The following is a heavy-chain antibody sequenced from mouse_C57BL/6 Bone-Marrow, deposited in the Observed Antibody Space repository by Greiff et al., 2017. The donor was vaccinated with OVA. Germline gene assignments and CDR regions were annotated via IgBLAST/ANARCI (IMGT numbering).Heavy chain of an antibody. CDR3: ARGYGYDGYYAMDY. D-gene: IGHD2-2*01. V-gene: IGHV5-15*01. J-gene: IGHJ4*01. CDR1: GFTFSDYG. CDR2: ISNLAYSI. Sequence: EVQVVESGGGLVQPGGSLKLSCAASGFTFSDYGMAWVRQAPRKGPEWVAFISNLAYSIYYADTVTGRFTISRENAKNTLYLEMSSLRYEDTAMDYCARGYGYDGYYAMDYWGQGTSVTVSS.